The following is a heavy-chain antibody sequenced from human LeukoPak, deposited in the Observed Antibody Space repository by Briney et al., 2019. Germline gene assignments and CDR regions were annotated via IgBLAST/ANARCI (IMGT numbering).Heavy chain of an antibody. CDR3: ARDLGSGSLHY. Sequence: ASVKVSCKASGGTFSSYAISWVRQAPGQGLEWMGRISAYNGNTDYAQKLQGRVTMTTDTSTSTAYMELSSLRSEDTAVYYCARDLGSGSLHYWGQGTLVTVSS. D-gene: IGHD1-26*01. CDR1: GGTFSSYA. CDR2: ISAYNGNT. V-gene: IGHV1-18*01. J-gene: IGHJ4*02.